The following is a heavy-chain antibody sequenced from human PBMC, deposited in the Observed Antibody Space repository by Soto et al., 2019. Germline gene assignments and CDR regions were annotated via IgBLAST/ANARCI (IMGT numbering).Heavy chain of an antibody. J-gene: IGHJ4*02. CDR2: IIPIFGTA. Sequence: LVKVSCKASGGTFSSYAISWVRQAPGQGLEWMGGIIPIFGTANYAQKFQGRVTITADESTSTAYMELSSLRSEDTAVYYCARDSSRRDGYKTEHYFDYWGQGTLVTVSS. CDR3: ARDSSRRDGYKTEHYFDY. CDR1: GGTFSSYA. D-gene: IGHD5-12*01. V-gene: IGHV1-69*13.